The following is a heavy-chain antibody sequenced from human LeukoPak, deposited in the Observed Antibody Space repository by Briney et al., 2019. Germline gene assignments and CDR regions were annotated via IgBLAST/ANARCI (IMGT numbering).Heavy chain of an antibody. D-gene: IGHD6-13*01. Sequence: GGSLRLSCAASGFTFDDYAMHWVRQAPGKGLEWVSGISWNSGSIGYADSVKGRFTISRDNAKNSLYLQMNSLRAEDTALYYCAKGWYSSSWYYFDYWGQGTLVIVSS. CDR2: ISWNSGSI. J-gene: IGHJ4*02. CDR1: GFTFDDYA. CDR3: AKGWYSSSWYYFDY. V-gene: IGHV3-9*01.